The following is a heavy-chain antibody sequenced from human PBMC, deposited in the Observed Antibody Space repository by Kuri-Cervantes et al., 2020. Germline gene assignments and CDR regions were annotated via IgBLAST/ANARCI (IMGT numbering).Heavy chain of an antibody. CDR1: GFTVSSNY. Sequence: GESLKISCAASGFTVSSNYMSWVRQAPGKGLEWVSVIYSGGSTYYADSVKGRFTISRDNAKNSLYLHMNSLRAEDTALYYCAKGLSTTPYYYYYGMDVWGQGTTVTVSS. CDR3: AKGLSTTPYYYYYGMDV. V-gene: IGHV3-53*05. J-gene: IGHJ6*02. CDR2: IYSGGST. D-gene: IGHD2/OR15-2a*01.